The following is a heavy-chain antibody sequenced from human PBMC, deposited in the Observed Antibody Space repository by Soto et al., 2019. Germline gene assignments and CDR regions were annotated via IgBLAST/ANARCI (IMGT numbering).Heavy chain of an antibody. CDR2: ISGGGTGT. J-gene: IGHJ4*02. Sequence: EVQLLQSGGGVVQPGGSLRLSCAVSGFSFNNYAMNWVRLAPGKGLEWVSSISGGGTGTYSADAVRGRFTISSDKSRNTVYLQMSSLRAEETAVYYCAKGHYYDNVGNWVANQAFDSWGQGSLVTVSS. CDR3: AKGHYYDNVGNWVANQAFDS. CDR1: GFSFNNYA. D-gene: IGHD3-22*01. V-gene: IGHV3-23*01.